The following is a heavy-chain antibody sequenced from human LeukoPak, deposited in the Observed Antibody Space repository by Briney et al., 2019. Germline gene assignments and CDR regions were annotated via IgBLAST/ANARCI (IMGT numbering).Heavy chain of an antibody. J-gene: IGHJ4*02. Sequence: SETLSLTCTVSGGSISSSSYYWAWIRQPPGKGLEWIGSIYYSGNTYYNPSLKSRVTISVDTSKNQFSLKLSSVTAADTAVYYCARGRGFYGGFDYWGQGTLVAVSS. CDR2: IYYSGNT. D-gene: IGHD2/OR15-2a*01. CDR3: ARGRGFYGGFDY. V-gene: IGHV4-39*07. CDR1: GGSISSSSYY.